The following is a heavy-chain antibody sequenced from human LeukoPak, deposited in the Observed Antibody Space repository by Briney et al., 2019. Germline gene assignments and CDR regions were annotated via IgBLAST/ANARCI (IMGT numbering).Heavy chain of an antibody. CDR1: GGPISSGDYY. Sequence: SETLTLTCTVSGGPISSGDYYWSWIRQPPGKGLEWIGYIYYSGSTYYNPSLKSRVTISVDTSKNQFSLKVNSVTAADTAVYYCARQGFRSTWFDPWGQGTLVTVSS. V-gene: IGHV4-30-4*08. J-gene: IGHJ5*02. CDR3: ARQGFRSTWFDP. CDR2: IYYSGST.